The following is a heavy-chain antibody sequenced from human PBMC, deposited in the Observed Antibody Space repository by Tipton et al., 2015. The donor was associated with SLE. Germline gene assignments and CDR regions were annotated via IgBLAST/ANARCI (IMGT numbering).Heavy chain of an antibody. D-gene: IGHD3/OR15-3a*01. J-gene: IGHJ4*02. V-gene: IGHV3-49*04. CDR2: IRSKGSGAST. CDR1: GFNFGDYG. CDR3: IREPSVDFWTGYPDY. Sequence: SLRLSCSASGFNFGDYGVSWARQAPGKGLDWVGLIRSKGSGASTELAASVKGRFTISRDDSKSIAYLQMNSLQTEDSGVYYCIREPSVDFWTGYPDYWGQGTQVTVSS.